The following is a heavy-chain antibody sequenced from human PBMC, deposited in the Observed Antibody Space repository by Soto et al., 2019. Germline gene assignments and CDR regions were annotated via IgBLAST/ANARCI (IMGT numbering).Heavy chain of an antibody. CDR3: ARDRDPTFFDY. J-gene: IGHJ4*02. V-gene: IGHV1-2*02. CDR2: INPNTSVT. Sequence: ASVKVSCKTSGYTFSGYYMHWVRQAPGQGLEWMGWINPNTSVTNYAQNFQGRVAMTRDTSISTAYMELSGLRSDDTAVYYCARDRDPTFFDYWGRGTMVTVYS. CDR1: GYTFSGYY.